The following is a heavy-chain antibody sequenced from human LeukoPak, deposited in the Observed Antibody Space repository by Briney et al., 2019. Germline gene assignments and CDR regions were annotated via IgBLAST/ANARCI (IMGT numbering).Heavy chain of an antibody. J-gene: IGHJ4*02. CDR2: IIPFFGTA. D-gene: IGHD3-22*01. Sequence: ASVKVSCKASRGTFSSYAISGVRQAPGQGLEGMGRIIPFFGTANYAQKFQGRVTITTDESTSTAYMELSSLRSEDTAVYYCARDYYDSSGSIFDYWGQGTLVTVSS. CDR1: RGTFSSYA. CDR3: ARDYYDSSGSIFDY. V-gene: IGHV1-69*05.